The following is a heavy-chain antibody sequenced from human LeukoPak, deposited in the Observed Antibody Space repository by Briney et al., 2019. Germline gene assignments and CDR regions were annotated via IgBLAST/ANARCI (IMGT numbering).Heavy chain of an antibody. D-gene: IGHD2-2*01. J-gene: IGHJ5*02. CDR2: IYHSGST. CDR3: ARGNRYCSSTSCLNRFDP. CDR1: GGSISSSNW. V-gene: IGHV4-4*02. Sequence: PSETLSLTCAVSGGSISSSNWWSWVRQPPGKGLEWIGEIYHSGSTNYNPSLKSRVTISVDKSKNQFSLKLSSVTAADTAVYYCARGNRYCSSTSCLNRFDPWGQGTLVTVSS.